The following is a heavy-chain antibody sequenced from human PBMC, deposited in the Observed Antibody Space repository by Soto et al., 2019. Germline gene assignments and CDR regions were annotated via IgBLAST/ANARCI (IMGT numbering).Heavy chain of an antibody. J-gene: IGHJ6*02. D-gene: IGHD2-15*01. V-gene: IGHV1-69*01. CDR1: GGTFSSYA. CDR3: ARSRDIVVVVAATPHYYYGIDV. CDR2: IIPIFGTA. Sequence: QVQLVQSGAEMKKPGSSVKVSCKASGGTFSSYAISWVRQAPGQGLEWMGGIIPIFGTANYAQKFQGRVTITADESTCTAYMELSSLRSEDTAVYYCARSRDIVVVVAATPHYYYGIDVWGQGTTVTVSS.